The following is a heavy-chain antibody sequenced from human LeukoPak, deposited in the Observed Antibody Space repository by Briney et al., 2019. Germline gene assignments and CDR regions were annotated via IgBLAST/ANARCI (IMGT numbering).Heavy chain of an antibody. Sequence: ASVKVSCKASGYTFTGYYMHWVRQAPGQGLEWMGWISAYNGNTNYAQKLQGRVTMTTDTSTSTAYMELRSLRSDDTAVYYCARSGWQNAFDIWGQGTMVTVSS. CDR2: ISAYNGNT. D-gene: IGHD3-10*01. J-gene: IGHJ3*02. V-gene: IGHV1-18*04. CDR3: ARSGWQNAFDI. CDR1: GYTFTGYY.